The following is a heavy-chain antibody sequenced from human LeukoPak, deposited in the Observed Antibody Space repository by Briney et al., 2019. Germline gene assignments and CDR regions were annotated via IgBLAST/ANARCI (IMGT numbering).Heavy chain of an antibody. V-gene: IGHV3-30*04. CDR3: ARGPDYGDYVY. CDR1: GFTFSSYA. D-gene: IGHD4-17*01. J-gene: IGHJ4*02. Sequence: GGSLRLSCAASGFTFSSYAMHWVRQAPGKGLEWVAVISYDGSNKYYADSVKGRFTIPRDNSKNTLYLRMNSLRAEDTAVYYCARGPDYGDYVYWGQGTLVTVSS. CDR2: ISYDGSNK.